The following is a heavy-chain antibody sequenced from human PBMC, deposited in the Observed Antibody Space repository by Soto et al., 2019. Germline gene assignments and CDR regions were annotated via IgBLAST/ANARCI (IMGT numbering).Heavy chain of an antibody. CDR2: ISGSGGST. J-gene: IGHJ3*02. V-gene: IGHV3-23*01. CDR3: ANLAIAAAGGLPPFDI. Sequence: GGSLRLSCAASGFTFSSYAMSWVRQAPGKGLEWVSVISGSGGSTYYADSVKGRFTISRDNSKNTLYLQMNSLRAEDTAVYYCANLAIAAAGGLPPFDIWGQGTMVTVSS. D-gene: IGHD6-13*01. CDR1: GFTFSSYA.